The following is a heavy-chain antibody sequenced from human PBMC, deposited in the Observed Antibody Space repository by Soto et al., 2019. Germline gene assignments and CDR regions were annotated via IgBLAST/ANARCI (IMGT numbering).Heavy chain of an antibody. CDR3: ARDRTYFEGWFDP. Sequence: QVQLQESGPGLVKPSQTLSLTCTVSGGSISSGDYYWSWIRQPPGKGLEWIGYIYYSGSTYYNPSLKRRVTISVDTSTNQFSLQLSSVTAADTAVYYCARDRTYFEGWFDPWGQGTLVTVSS. J-gene: IGHJ5*02. V-gene: IGHV4-30-4*01. CDR2: IYYSGST. D-gene: IGHD3-9*01. CDR1: GGSISSGDYY.